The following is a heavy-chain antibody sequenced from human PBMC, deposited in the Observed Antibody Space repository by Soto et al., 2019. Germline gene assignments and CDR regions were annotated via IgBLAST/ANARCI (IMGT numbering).Heavy chain of an antibody. CDR3: AKDVGGMDV. Sequence: GGSLRLSCAASGFTFSSYGMHWVRQAPGKGLEWVAVISYDGSNKYYADSVKGRFTISRDNSKNTLYLQMNSLRAEDTAVYYCAKDVGGMDVWGQGTTVTVS. V-gene: IGHV3-30*18. J-gene: IGHJ6*02. CDR1: GFTFSSYG. D-gene: IGHD1-26*01. CDR2: ISYDGSNK.